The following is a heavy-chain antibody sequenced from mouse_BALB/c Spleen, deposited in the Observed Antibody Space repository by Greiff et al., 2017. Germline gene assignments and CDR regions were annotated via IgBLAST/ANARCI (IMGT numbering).Heavy chain of an antibody. CDR3: ARAATTVVEFDY. CDR1: GYTFTDYW. CDR2: IDTSDSYT. J-gene: IGHJ2*01. V-gene: IGHV1-69*01. Sequence: QFQLQQPGPALVLPGASVKMSSTASGYTFTDYWMHWLKQRPGQGFEWIGAIDTSDSYTSYNQKFKGKATLTVDESSSTAYMQLSSLTSEDSAVYYCARAATTVVEFDYWGQGTTLTVSS. D-gene: IGHD1-1*01.